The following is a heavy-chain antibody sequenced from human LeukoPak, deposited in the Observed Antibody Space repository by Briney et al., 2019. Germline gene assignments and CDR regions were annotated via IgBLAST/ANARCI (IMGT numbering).Heavy chain of an antibody. Sequence: PGGSLRLSCAASGFTFSSYSMNWVRQAPGKGLEWVSSISSSSSYIYYADSVKGRFTISRDNSKNTLYLQMNSLRAEDTAVYYCATGFSGGYYGSGSYYNVAEYWGQGTLVTVSS. CDR3: ATGFSGGYYGSGSYYNVAEY. CDR1: GFTFSSYS. D-gene: IGHD3-10*01. J-gene: IGHJ4*02. V-gene: IGHV3-21*01. CDR2: ISSSSSYI.